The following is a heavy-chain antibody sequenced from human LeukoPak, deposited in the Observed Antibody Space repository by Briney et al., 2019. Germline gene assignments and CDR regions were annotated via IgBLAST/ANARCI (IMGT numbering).Heavy chain of an antibody. J-gene: IGHJ5*02. D-gene: IGHD3-10*01. CDR2: ISYDGSNK. CDR1: GFTFSSYA. V-gene: IGHV3-30-3*01. CDR3: ARVGYGSGSYGLWFDP. Sequence: GRSLRLSCAASGFTFSSYAMHWVRQAPGKGLEWVAVISYDGSNKYYADSVKGRFTISRDNSKNTLYLQMNSLRAEDTAVYYCARVGYGSGSYGLWFDPWGQGTLVTVSS.